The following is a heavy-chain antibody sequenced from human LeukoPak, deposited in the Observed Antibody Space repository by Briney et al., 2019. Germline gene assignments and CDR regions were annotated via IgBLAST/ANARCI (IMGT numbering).Heavy chain of an antibody. J-gene: IGHJ4*02. CDR2: IKQDGSEK. CDR3: ARDPGDYYFDY. Sequence: WGSLRLSCAASRFTFSSYWMSWVRQAPGKGLEWVANIKQDGSEKYYVDSVKGRFTISRDNAKNSLYLQMNSLRAEDTAVYYCARDPGDYYFDYWGQGTLVTVSS. D-gene: IGHD3-10*01. V-gene: IGHV3-7*01. CDR1: RFTFSSYW.